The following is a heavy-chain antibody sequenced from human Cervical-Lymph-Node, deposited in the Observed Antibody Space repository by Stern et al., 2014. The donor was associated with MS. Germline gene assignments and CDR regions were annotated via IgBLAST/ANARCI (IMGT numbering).Heavy chain of an antibody. V-gene: IGHV2-70*04. Sequence: QVTLKESGPALVKPTQTLTLTCTFSGFSLVTSGVRVSWIRQPPVKALEWRARLDWDGRTFYNSSLMTRLTISKDTSKNQVVLTMTNVDPVDTATYYCARMMGSGYRHYFDYWGQGTPVTVS. CDR3: ARMMGSGYRHYFDY. D-gene: IGHD3-3*01. J-gene: IGHJ4*02. CDR2: LDWDGRT. CDR1: GFSLVTSGVR.